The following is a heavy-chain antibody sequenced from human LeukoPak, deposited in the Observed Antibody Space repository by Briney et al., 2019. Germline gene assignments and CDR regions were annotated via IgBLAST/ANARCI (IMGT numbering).Heavy chain of an antibody. CDR1: GYTFTVYY. CDR3: ARGTGYFETGMVKYKYYGMDV. CDR2: INPNGGST. V-gene: IGHV1-46*01. Sequence: ASVTVSFKASGYTFTVYYIHWVRQAPGQGLEWMGIINPNGGSTSYAQRFQGRVTMNRDTSTNIVYMELSSLRSEDTAAYYCARGTGYFETGMVKYKYYGMDVWGQGTTVTVSS. D-gene: IGHD3-9*01. J-gene: IGHJ6*02.